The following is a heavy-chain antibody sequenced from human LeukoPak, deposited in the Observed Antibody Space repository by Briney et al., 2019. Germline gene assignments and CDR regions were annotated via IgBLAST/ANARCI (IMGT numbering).Heavy chain of an antibody. CDR2: IYYSGST. Sequence: SETLSLTCTVSGGSISSYYWSWIRQPPGKGLEWIGYIYYSGSTNYNPSLKSRVTISVDTSKNQFSLELSSVTAADTAVYYCARVKVDSMVRYYFDYWGQGTLVTVSS. D-gene: IGHD3-10*01. V-gene: IGHV4-59*01. J-gene: IGHJ4*02. CDR1: GGSISSYY. CDR3: ARVKVDSMVRYYFDY.